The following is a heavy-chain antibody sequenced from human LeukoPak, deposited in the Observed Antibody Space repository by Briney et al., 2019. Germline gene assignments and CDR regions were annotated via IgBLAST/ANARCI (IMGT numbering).Heavy chain of an antibody. Sequence: GESLKISCKGSAFIFTTYWIDWARQVPGKGMEWMGSIYSGDSETRSSTSFRGQVTISADKSISTAYLQWSSLKASASAMYYCARCGTIGTGGDYWGQGTLVTVSS. D-gene: IGHD1-1*01. CDR2: IYSGDSET. J-gene: IGHJ4*02. CDR1: AFIFTTYW. V-gene: IGHV5-51*01. CDR3: ARCGTIGTGGDY.